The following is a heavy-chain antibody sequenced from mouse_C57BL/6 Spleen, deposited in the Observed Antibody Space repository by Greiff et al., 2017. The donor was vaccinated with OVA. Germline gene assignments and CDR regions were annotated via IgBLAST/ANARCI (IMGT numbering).Heavy chain of an antibody. J-gene: IGHJ4*01. D-gene: IGHD3-3*01. CDR3: VRGVSGCVSYCAMGY. V-gene: IGHV1-80*01. CDR2: IYPGDGDT. Sequence: QVQLQQSGAGLVKPGASVKISCKASGYAFSSYWMNWVNQRPGKGLEWIGQIYPGDGDTNYKEKFKGKATLTADKSSSTAYMQLSSLTSADTAVYFCVRGVSGCVSYCAMGYWGPGTSGTGSS. CDR1: GYAFSSYW.